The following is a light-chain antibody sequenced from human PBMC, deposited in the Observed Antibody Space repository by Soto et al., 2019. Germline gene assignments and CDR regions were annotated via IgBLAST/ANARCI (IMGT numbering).Light chain of an antibody. V-gene: IGKV1-39*01. CDR2: TTS. CDR1: QSISTF. J-gene: IGKJ1*01. Sequence: DIQMTQSPSSLSASVGDRVTVTCRASQSISTFLNWYQQKPGKAPNLLIYTTSTLHVGVPSRFSGSGSGTDFTLTISSLQPEDFATYYCQQSFTAPWTFGQGTRVEIK. CDR3: QQSFTAPWT.